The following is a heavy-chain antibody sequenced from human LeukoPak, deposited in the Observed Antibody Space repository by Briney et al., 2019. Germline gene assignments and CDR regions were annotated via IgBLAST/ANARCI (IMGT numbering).Heavy chain of an antibody. CDR3: ARVPVCSGGSCYSVYTFDI. Sequence: GGSLRLSCAASGFTLSSYWISWVRQAPGEGRGWVANIKQDGSEKYYVDSAKGRFTISRDNAENSLYLQMNSLRAEDTAVYYCARVPVCSGGSCYSVYTFDIWGQGTMVTVSS. J-gene: IGHJ3*02. V-gene: IGHV3-7*01. CDR1: GFTLSSYW. D-gene: IGHD2-15*01. CDR2: IKQDGSEK.